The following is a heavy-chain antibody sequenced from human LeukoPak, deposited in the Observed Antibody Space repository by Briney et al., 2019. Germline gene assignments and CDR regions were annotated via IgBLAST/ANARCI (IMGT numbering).Heavy chain of an antibody. D-gene: IGHD6-13*01. V-gene: IGHV1-46*01. CDR3: ARGDYSSSWYLSAFDM. CDR2: INPRGGST. Sequence: GASLKDSCKASCYTFISYYMHGVRQAPGGGLEWMVIINPRGGSTSYAQKFQDGETMTRDASTSRIDIELSRLGSEDTAVYYRARGDYSSSWYLSAFDMWGQGTMVSVSS. J-gene: IGHJ3*02. CDR1: CYTFISYY.